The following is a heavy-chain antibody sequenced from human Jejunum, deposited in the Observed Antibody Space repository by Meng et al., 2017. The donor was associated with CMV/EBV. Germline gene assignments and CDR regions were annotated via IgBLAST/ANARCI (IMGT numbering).Heavy chain of an antibody. Sequence: ASGYNFISHYMHWVREAPGQGLEWMGVINPGGGTTSYAQKFQGRVTLTRDTSTSTVYMELSSLRSEDTAVYYCAKNEEGADWLGPWGQGALVTVSS. D-gene: IGHD1-1*01. CDR1: GYNFISHY. V-gene: IGHV1-46*01. CDR3: AKNEEGADWLGP. J-gene: IGHJ5*02. CDR2: INPGGGTT.